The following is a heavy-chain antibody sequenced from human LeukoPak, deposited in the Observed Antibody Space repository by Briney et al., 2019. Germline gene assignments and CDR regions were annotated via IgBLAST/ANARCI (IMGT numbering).Heavy chain of an antibody. D-gene: IGHD3-10*01. J-gene: IGHJ4*02. CDR3: ARGGTEAGSGDY. Sequence: ASVKVSCKASGYTFTAYSIHWVRQAPGQGLEWMGRINPNSGGTDFAQKFQGRVTMTRDTSISTAYMELSRLRSDDTAIYYCARGGTEAGSGDYWGQGTLVTVSS. CDR2: INPNSGGT. CDR1: GYTFTAYS. V-gene: IGHV1-2*06.